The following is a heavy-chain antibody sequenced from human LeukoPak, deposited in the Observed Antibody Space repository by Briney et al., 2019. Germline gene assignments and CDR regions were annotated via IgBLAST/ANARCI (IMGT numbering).Heavy chain of an antibody. Sequence: PSETLSLTCAVYGGSFSGYYWSWIRQPPGKGLEWIGEINHSGSTNYNPTLKGRVTMSVDTSKNQFSLKLSSVTAANTAVYYCARVRYYYDSSGYYRDAFDIWGQGTMVTVSS. CDR2: INHSGST. J-gene: IGHJ3*02. CDR3: ARVRYYYDSSGYYRDAFDI. V-gene: IGHV4-34*01. D-gene: IGHD3-22*01. CDR1: GGSFSGYY.